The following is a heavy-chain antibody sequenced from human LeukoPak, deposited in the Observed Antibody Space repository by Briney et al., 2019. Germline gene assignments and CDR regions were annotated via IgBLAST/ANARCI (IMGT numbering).Heavy chain of an antibody. D-gene: IGHD4-17*01. J-gene: IGHJ4*02. CDR3: AKDSPPKGGDYPYYFDY. Sequence: PGGSLRLSCAASGFTFSSYAMSWVRQAPGKGLEWVSAISGSGGSTYYADSVKGRFTISRDNSKNTLYLQMNSLRAEDTAVYYCAKDSPPKGGDYPYYFDYWGQGTLVTVSS. V-gene: IGHV3-23*01. CDR2: ISGSGGST. CDR1: GFTFSSYA.